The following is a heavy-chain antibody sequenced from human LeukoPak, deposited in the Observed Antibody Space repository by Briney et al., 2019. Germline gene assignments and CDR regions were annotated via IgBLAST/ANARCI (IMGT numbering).Heavy chain of an antibody. J-gene: IGHJ6*04. CDR3: AELGITMIGGV. D-gene: IGHD3-10*02. CDR1: GFIFSNSD. V-gene: IGHV3-48*03. Sequence: GGSLRLSCAASGFIFSNSDMSWVRQAPGKGLEWVSYISSSGSTIYYADSVKGRFTISRDNAKNSLYLQMNSLRAEDTAVYYCAELGITMIGGVWGKGTTVTISS. CDR2: ISSSGSTI.